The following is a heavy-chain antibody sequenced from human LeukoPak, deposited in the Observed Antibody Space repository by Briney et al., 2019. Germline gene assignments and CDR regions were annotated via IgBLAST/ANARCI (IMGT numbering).Heavy chain of an antibody. D-gene: IGHD5-12*01. Sequence: SGGSLRLSCAASGFIFSSHGMNWVRQAPGKGLEWVSGIIPSGHTTYYADSVRGRFTISRDNSRNTLYLQMNSLRADDTAVYYCATPGRVVTTMEGATTFDYWGQGTLVTVSS. CDR1: GFIFSSHG. V-gene: IGHV3-23*01. CDR2: IIPSGHTT. J-gene: IGHJ4*02. CDR3: ATPGRVVTTMEGATTFDY.